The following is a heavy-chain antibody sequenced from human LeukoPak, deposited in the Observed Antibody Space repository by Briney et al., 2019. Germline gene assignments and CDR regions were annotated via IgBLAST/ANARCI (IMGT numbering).Heavy chain of an antibody. CDR2: IYYSGST. CDR3: ARVFGSSARQLLFDP. CDR1: GGSISSSY. J-gene: IGHJ5*02. Sequence: SETLSLTCTVSGGSISSSYWSWIRQPPGKGLEWIGYIYYSGSTNYNPSLKSRVTISVDTSKNQFSLKLSSVTPADTAVYYCARVFGSSARQLLFDPWGQGTLVTVSS. V-gene: IGHV4-59*01. D-gene: IGHD1-26*01.